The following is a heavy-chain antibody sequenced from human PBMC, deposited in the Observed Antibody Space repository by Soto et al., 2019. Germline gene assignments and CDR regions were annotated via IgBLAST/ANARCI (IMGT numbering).Heavy chain of an antibody. CDR2: IHHSGNT. V-gene: IGHV4-30-2*01. D-gene: IGHD3-22*01. J-gene: IGHJ4*02. CDR3: ARQVVVTSYYFDY. Sequence: SETLSLTCAVSGDFMNSADHSWAWIRQPPGKGLEWIGYIHHSGNTYSNPALRSRLTMSVDRYKNQFSLKLTSVTATDTAIYYCARQVVVTSYYFDYWGPGXLVTVYS. CDR1: GDFMNSADHS.